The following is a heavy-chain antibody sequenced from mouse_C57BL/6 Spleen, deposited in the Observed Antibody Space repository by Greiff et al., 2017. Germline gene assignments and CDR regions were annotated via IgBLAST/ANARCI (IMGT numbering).Heavy chain of an antibody. CDR1: GYTFTDYN. CDR3: ARHRITTKLYYFDY. V-gene: IGHV1-18*01. D-gene: IGHD1-1*01. J-gene: IGHJ2*01. CDR2: INPNNGGT. Sequence: VQLQQSGPELVKPGASVKIPCKASGYTFTDYNMDWVKQSHGKSLEWIGDINPNNGGTIYNQKFKGKATLTVDKSSSTAYMELRSLTSEDTAVYYCARHRITTKLYYFDYWGQGTTLTVSS.